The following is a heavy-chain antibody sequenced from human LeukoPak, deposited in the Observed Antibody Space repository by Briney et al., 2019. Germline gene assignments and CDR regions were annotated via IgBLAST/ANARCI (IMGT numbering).Heavy chain of an antibody. J-gene: IGHJ4*02. Sequence: PGWSLRLSCAASGFTFSSYAMTWVRQAPGKGLEWVSAISDTVGSTYDADSVKGRFTISRDNSKNTLYLQMNSLRAEDTAVYYCAKDTSIGRYCTNGVCSPFDYWGQGTLVAVSS. CDR3: AKDTSIGRYCTNGVCSPFDY. CDR1: GFTFSSYA. D-gene: IGHD2-8*01. CDR2: ISDTVGST. V-gene: IGHV3-23*01.